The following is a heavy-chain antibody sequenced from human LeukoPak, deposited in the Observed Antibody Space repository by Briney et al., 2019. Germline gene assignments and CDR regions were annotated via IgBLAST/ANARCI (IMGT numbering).Heavy chain of an antibody. J-gene: IGHJ1*01. V-gene: IGHV3-23*01. CDR3: ARSGAYSSSWYHFQH. Sequence: GGSLRLSCAASGFTFSSYAMTWVRQAPGKGLEWVASINTNGGSTYYADSVKGRFTISRDNSKNTLYLQMNSLRAEDTAVYYCARSGAYSSSWYHFQHWGQGTQVTVSS. CDR2: INTNGGST. CDR1: GFTFSSYA. D-gene: IGHD6-13*01.